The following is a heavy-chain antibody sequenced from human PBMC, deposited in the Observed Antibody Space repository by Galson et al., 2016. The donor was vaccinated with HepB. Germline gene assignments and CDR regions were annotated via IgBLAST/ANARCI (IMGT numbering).Heavy chain of an antibody. CDR1: RLTFSSYW. V-gene: IGHV3-7*03. Sequence: SXRLSCAASRLTFSSYWMXWVRQAPGNGPEWVANINRGGSQTFYAXSVKGRFTISRDNSKNTLYLQMNXXRAEDTAIYYCAKXXMTTVTXFEHWGQGXLVTXS. CDR2: INRGGSQT. D-gene: IGHD4-17*01. CDR3: AKXXMTTVTXFEH. J-gene: IGHJ4*02.